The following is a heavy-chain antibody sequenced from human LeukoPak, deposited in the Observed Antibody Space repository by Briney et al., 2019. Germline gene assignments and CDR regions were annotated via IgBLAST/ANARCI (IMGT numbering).Heavy chain of an antibody. CDR1: GYTFTSYD. J-gene: IGHJ4*02. CDR2: MNPNSGNT. V-gene: IGHV1-8*01. CDR3: ARGPAMTTVTTGDY. D-gene: IGHD4-17*01. Sequence: ASVKLSCKASGYTFTSYDINWGRQAAGQELEWMGWMNPNSGNTGYAQKFQGRVTMTRNTSISTAYMELSSLRSEDTAVYYCARGPAMTTVTTGDYWGQGTLVTVSS.